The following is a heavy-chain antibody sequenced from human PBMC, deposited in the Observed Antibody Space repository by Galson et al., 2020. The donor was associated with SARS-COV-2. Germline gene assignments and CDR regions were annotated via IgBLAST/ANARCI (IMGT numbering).Heavy chain of an antibody. CDR2: IYYSGST. CDR3: ARVALVLRFFEANFDY. V-gene: IGHV4-31*03. CDR1: GGSISSGGYY. J-gene: IGHJ4*02. D-gene: IGHD3-3*01. Sequence: SETLSLTCTVSGGSISSGGYYWSWIRQHPGKGLEWIGYIYYSGSTYYNPSLKSRVTISVDTSKNQFSLKLSSVTAADTAVYYCARVALVLRFFEANFDYWGQGTLVTVSS.